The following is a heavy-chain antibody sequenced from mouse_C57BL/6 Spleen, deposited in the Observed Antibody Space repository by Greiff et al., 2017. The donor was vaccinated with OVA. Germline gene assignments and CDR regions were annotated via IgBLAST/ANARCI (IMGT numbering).Heavy chain of an antibody. V-gene: IGHV1-61*01. J-gene: IGHJ1*03. CDR3: ARGATRNTTGYFDV. CDR1: GYTFTSYW. D-gene: IGHD2-4*01. Sequence: VQLQQPGAELVRPGSSVKLSCKASGYTFTSYWMAWVKQRPGQGLEWIGNIYPSDSETHYNQKFKDKATLTVDKSSSTAYMQLSSLTSEDSAVYYCARGATRNTTGYFDVWGTGTTVTVSS. CDR2: IYPSDSET.